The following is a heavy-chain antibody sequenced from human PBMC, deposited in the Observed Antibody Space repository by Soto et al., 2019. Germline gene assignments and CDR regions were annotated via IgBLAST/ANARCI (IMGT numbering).Heavy chain of an antibody. V-gene: IGHV3-7*01. J-gene: IGHJ4*02. CDR1: GFTFSSYW. Sequence: EVQLVESGGGLVQPGGSLRLSCAAAGFTFSSYWMQWVRQAPGKALERVANIKEDGSEKHYVHSVKGRFTISRGNAKNSLYLQMNSLGAEDTAVYYCARRYFDYWGQGTLVIVSS. CDR2: IKEDGSEK. CDR3: ARRYFDY.